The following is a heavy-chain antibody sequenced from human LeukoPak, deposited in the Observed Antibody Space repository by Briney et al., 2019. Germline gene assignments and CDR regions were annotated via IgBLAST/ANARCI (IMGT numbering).Heavy chain of an antibody. CDR2: INHSGST. CDR3: ARGPWTGRGFDY. D-gene: IGHD1-1*01. Sequence: SETLSLTCAVYGGSFSGYYWSWIRQPPGKGLEWIGEINHSGSTNYNPSLKSRVTISVDTSKNQFSLKLSSVTAADTAVYYCARGPWTGRGFDYWGQGTLVTVSS. CDR1: GGSFSGYY. V-gene: IGHV4-34*01. J-gene: IGHJ4*02.